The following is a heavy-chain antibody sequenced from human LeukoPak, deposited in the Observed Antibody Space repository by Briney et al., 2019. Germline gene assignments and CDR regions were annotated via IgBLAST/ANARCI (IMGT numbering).Heavy chain of an antibody. CDR1: GYTFTSYY. CDR3: ASEQERVGAFDY. V-gene: IGHV1-46*01. D-gene: IGHD1-26*01. Sequence: ASVKVSCKASGYTFTSYYMHWVRQAPGQGLEWMGIINPSGGSTSNAQKFQGRVTMTRDTSTSTVYMELSSLRSEDTAVYYCASEQERVGAFDYWGQGTLVTVSS. J-gene: IGHJ4*02. CDR2: INPSGGST.